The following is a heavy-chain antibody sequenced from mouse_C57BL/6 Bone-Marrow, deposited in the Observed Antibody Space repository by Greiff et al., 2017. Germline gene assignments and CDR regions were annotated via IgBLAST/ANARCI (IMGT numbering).Heavy chain of an antibody. CDR1: GYTFTGYW. Sequence: LMKPGASVKLSCKATGYTFTGYWIEWVKQRPGHGLEWIGEILPGSGSINYNEKFKSKATFTADTSFNTAYMQLSGLTTEDSAICCCALLVAYWGQGTLVTVSA. CDR2: ILPGSGSI. J-gene: IGHJ3*01. CDR3: ALLVAY. V-gene: IGHV1-9*01.